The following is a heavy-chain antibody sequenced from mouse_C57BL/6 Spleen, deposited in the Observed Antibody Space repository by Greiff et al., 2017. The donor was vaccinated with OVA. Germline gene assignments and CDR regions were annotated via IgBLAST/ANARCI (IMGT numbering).Heavy chain of an antibody. CDR2: IDPSDSYT. CDR1: GYTFTSYW. Sequence: QVQLQQPGAELVKPGASVKLSCKASGYTFTSYWMQWVKQRPGQGLEWIGEIDPSDSYTNYNQKFKGKATLTVDTSSSTAYMQLSSLTSEDSAVYYCANEDFDYWGQGTTLTVSS. CDR3: ANEDFDY. J-gene: IGHJ2*01. V-gene: IGHV1-50*01.